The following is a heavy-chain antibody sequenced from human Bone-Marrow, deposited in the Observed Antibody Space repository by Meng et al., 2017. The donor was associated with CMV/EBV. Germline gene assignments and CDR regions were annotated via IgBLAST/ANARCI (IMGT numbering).Heavy chain of an antibody. D-gene: IGHD5-18*01. CDR3: ARVGIQLWLLSPTRGMDV. Sequence: SVKVSCKASGYTFTGYYMHWVRQAPGQGLEWMGWINPNSGGTNYAQKFQGRVTMTRDTSISTAYMELSRLRSDDTAVYYCARVGIQLWLLSPTRGMDVWGQGNTVTVSS. CDR1: GYTFTGYY. J-gene: IGHJ6*02. CDR2: INPNSGGT. V-gene: IGHV1-2*02.